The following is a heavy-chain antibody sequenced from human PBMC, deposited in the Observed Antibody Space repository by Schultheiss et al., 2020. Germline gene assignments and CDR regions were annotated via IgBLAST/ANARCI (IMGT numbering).Heavy chain of an antibody. V-gene: IGHV1-2*02. J-gene: IGHJ5*02. CDR3: AKGGLSSSSVS. CDR2: INPYTGGT. CDR1: GYTFTGYY. D-gene: IGHD6-6*01. Sequence: ASVKVSCKASGYTFTGYYVHWVRQAPGQGLEWMGWINPYTGGTKYALGFQGRVTMTSDTSISTAYMDLSRLRSDDSAVYFCAKGGLSSSSVSWGQGTLVTVSA.